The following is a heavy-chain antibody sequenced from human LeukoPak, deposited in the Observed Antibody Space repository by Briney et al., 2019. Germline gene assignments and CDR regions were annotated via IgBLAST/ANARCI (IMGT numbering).Heavy chain of an antibody. CDR2: IKKDGSEK. CDR1: GFTFSNYW. J-gene: IGHJ4*02. Sequence: GGSLRLSCAASGFTFSNYWMSWVRQAPGKGLESVANIKKDGSEKYYVDSVQGRFTISRDNAKNSLYLQMNSPRGEAPAVYYCARGTHDIVVVVATTQIDYWGQGTLVTVSS. CDR3: ARGTHDIVVVVATTQIDY. V-gene: IGHV3-7*03. D-gene: IGHD2-15*01.